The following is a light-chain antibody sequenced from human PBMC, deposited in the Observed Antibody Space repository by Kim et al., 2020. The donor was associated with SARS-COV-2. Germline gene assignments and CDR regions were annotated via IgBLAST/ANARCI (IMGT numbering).Light chain of an antibody. Sequence: PGERATLSCRASQSVSSYLAWYQQNPGQAPRLLIYDSSNRATDIPARFRGRGSGTDFTLTISSLEPEDFAGYYCQQRVNLPIPFGHGTRL. CDR2: DSS. CDR1: QSVSSY. J-gene: IGKJ5*01. V-gene: IGKV3-11*01. CDR3: QQRVNLPIP.